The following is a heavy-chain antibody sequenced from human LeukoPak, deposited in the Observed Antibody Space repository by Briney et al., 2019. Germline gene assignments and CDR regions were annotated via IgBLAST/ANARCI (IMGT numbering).Heavy chain of an antibody. Sequence: ASVKVSCKASGYTFTSYAMHWVRQAPGQRLEWMGWINAGNGNTKYSQKFQGRVTITRDTSASTAYMELSSLRSEDTAVYYCARETMVAPSPTIWRGHNWFDPWGQGTLVTVSS. CDR1: GYTFTSYA. D-gene: IGHD3-3*01. V-gene: IGHV1-3*01. J-gene: IGHJ5*02. CDR2: INAGNGNT. CDR3: ARETMVAPSPTIWRGHNWFDP.